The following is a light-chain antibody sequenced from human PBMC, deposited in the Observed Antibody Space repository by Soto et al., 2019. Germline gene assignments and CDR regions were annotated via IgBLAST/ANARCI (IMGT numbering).Light chain of an antibody. V-gene: IGKV1-39*01. J-gene: IGKJ3*01. Sequence: DIQMTQSPSSLSASVGDRVTIPCRASQTISSWLAWYQQKPGKAPKLLIYAASSLQSGVPSRFSGSGSGTDFTLTISSLQPEDFATYYCQQSYSTPFFGPGTKVDIK. CDR1: QTISSW. CDR2: AAS. CDR3: QQSYSTPF.